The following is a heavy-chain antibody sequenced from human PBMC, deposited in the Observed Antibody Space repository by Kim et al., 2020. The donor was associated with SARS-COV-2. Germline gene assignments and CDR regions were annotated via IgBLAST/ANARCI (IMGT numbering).Heavy chain of an antibody. CDR1: GYTFTSYG. Sequence: ASVKVSCKASGYTFTSYGISWVRQAPGQGLEWMGWISAYNGNTNYAQKLQGRVTMTTDTSTSTAYMELRSLRSDDTAVYYCARDLAYDSSGWRFDYWGQGTLVTVSS. CDR3: ARDLAYDSSGWRFDY. D-gene: IGHD3-22*01. V-gene: IGHV1-18*04. CDR2: ISAYNGNT. J-gene: IGHJ4*02.